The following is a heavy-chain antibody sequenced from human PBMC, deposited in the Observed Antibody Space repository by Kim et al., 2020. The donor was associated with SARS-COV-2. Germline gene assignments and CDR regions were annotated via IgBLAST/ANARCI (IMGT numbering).Heavy chain of an antibody. J-gene: IGHJ6*02. CDR1: GFTFSNAW. CDR3: TTEEETAMVIPYYYYYGMDV. Sequence: GGSLRLSCAASGFTFSNAWMSWVRQAPGKGLEWVGRIKSKTDGGTTDYAAPVKGRFTISRDDSKNTLYLQMNSLKTEDTAVYYCTTEEETAMVIPYYYYYGMDVWGQGTTVTVSS. D-gene: IGHD5-18*01. V-gene: IGHV3-15*01. CDR2: IKSKTDGGTT.